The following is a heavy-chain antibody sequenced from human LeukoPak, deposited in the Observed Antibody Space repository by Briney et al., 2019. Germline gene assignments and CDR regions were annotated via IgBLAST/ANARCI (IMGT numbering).Heavy chain of an antibody. D-gene: IGHD2-15*01. CDR3: ARVRGYKGDNMWYLWFDP. Sequence: SETLSLTCAVSGVSTSGYFWSWIRQPAGKGLEWIGRIIDTGTTDYSPSLRSRVTMSVDTSRNQVSLNLRSVTAADTAVYYCARVRGYKGDNMWYLWFDPWGQGTRVTVSS. CDR2: IIDTGTT. V-gene: IGHV4-4*07. J-gene: IGHJ5*02. CDR1: GVSTSGYF.